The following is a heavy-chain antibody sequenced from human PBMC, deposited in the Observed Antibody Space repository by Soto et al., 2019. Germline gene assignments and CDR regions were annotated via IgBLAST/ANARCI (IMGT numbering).Heavy chain of an antibody. CDR1: GGSFIGYY. V-gene: IGHV4-34*01. D-gene: IGHD2-15*01. J-gene: IGHJ4*02. Sequence: SETLSLTCAVYGGSFIGYYWSWIRQPPGKGLEWIGEINHSGSTNYNPSLKSRVTISVDTSKNQFSLKLSSVTAADTAVYYCATQGIYCSGGSCYSVVDYWGQGTLVTVSS. CDR2: INHSGST. CDR3: ATQGIYCSGGSCYSVVDY.